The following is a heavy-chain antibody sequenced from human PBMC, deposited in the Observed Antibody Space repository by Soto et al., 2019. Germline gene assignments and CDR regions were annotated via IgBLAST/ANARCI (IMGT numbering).Heavy chain of an antibody. J-gene: IGHJ3*02. CDR3: ARELLFYDSDGFSWDDAFDI. CDR2: IYQSGST. Sequence: QMHLQESGSGLVKPSQTLSLTCAVSGGSLSSSAYSWSWIRQPPGTGLEWIGFIYQSGSTYYNPSLKSRVTMSLDRPKNQFSLKLSSVTAADTAVYYCARELLFYDSDGFSWDDAFDIWGQGTMVTVSS. V-gene: IGHV4-30-2*01. CDR1: GGSLSSSAYS. D-gene: IGHD3-22*01.